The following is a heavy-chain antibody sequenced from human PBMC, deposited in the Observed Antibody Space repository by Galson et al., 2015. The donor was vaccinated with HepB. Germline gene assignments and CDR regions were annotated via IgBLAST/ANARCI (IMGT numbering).Heavy chain of an antibody. V-gene: IGHV1-46*01. D-gene: IGHD3-3*01. J-gene: IGHJ4*02. CDR2: INPSGGST. CDR3: ARNLPITIFGVVIGSPLDY. Sequence: SVKVSCKASGYTFTSYYMHWVRRAPGQGLEWMGIINPSGGSTSYAQKFQGRVTMTRDTSTSTVYMELSSLRSEDTAVYYCARNLPITIFGVVIGSPLDYWGQGTLVTVSS. CDR1: GYTFTSYY.